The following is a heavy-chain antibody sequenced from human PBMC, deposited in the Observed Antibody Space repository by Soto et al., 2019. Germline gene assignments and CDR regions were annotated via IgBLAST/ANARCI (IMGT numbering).Heavy chain of an antibody. D-gene: IGHD3-3*01. V-gene: IGHV5-10-1*01. CDR3: QIAGVVINYYYGMDV. CDR2: IDPSDSYT. CDR1: GYSFTSYW. J-gene: IGHJ6*02. Sequence: GESLKISCKGSGYSFTSYWISWVCQMPGKGLEWMGRIDPSDSYTNYSPSFQGHVTISADKSISTAYLQWSSLKASDTAMYYCQIAGVVINYYYGMDVWGQGITVTVS.